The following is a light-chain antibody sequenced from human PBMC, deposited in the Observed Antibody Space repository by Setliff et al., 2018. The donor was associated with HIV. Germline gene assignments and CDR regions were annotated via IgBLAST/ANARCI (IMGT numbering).Light chain of an antibody. CDR3: CSYTSSLTYV. Sequence: QSALTQPASVSGSRGQSITLSCTGTSSDVGSYNFVSWYQQHPGRAPKLMIYDVTKRPSGVSDRFSGSKSGNTASLTISGLQTEDEADYYCCSYTSSLTYVFGTGTKVTVL. V-gene: IGLV2-14*03. CDR1: SSDVGSYNF. CDR2: DVT. J-gene: IGLJ1*01.